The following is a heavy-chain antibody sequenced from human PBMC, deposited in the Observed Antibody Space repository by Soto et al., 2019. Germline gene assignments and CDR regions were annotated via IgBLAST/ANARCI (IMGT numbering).Heavy chain of an antibody. J-gene: IGHJ6*02. CDR3: ARDDPPIAARSRYYYGMDV. CDR1: GFTFSSYS. D-gene: IGHD6-6*01. Sequence: LRLSCAASGFTFSSYSMNWVRQAPGKGLEWVSYISSSSSTIYYADSVKGRFTISRDNAKNSLYLQMNSLRDEDTAVYYCARDDPPIAARSRYYYGMDVWGQGTTVTVSS. CDR2: ISSSSSTI. V-gene: IGHV3-48*02.